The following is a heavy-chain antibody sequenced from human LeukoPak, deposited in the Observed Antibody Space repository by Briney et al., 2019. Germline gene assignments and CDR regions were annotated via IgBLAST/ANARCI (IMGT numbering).Heavy chain of an antibody. CDR2: IIPIFGTA. J-gene: IGHJ4*02. Sequence: GASVKVSCKASGGTFSSYAISWVRQAPGRGLEWVGGIIPIFGTANYAQKFQGRVTITADESTSTAYMELSSLRSEDTAVYYCARAAYYYDSSGYYFPFDYWGQGTLVTVSS. D-gene: IGHD3-22*01. CDR1: GGTFSSYA. V-gene: IGHV1-69*13. CDR3: ARAAYYYDSSGYYFPFDY.